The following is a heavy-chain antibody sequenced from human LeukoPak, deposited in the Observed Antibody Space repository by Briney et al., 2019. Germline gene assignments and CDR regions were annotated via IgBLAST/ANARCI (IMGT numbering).Heavy chain of an antibody. CDR2: IYTSGST. V-gene: IGHV4-4*07. D-gene: IGHD3-3*01. Sequence: SETLSLTCTVSGGSISSYYWSWIRQPAGKGLEWIGRIYTSGSTNYNPSLKSRVTMSVDTSKNQFSLKLSSVTAADTAVYYCARYTYYDFWSGYQTYGMDVWGQGTTVTVSS. J-gene: IGHJ6*02. CDR3: ARYTYYDFWSGYQTYGMDV. CDR1: GGSISSYY.